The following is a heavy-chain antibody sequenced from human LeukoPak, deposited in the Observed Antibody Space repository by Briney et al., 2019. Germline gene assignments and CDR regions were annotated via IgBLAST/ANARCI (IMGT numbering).Heavy chain of an antibody. Sequence: GGSLRLSCAASGFTFDDYGMSWVRQAPGKGLEWVSGIKWNGGSTGYADSVKGRFTISRDHAKNSLYLQINSLRAEDTALYYCARDRGTGTTDFDYWGQGTLVTVSS. V-gene: IGHV3-20*04. CDR3: ARDRGTGTTDFDY. J-gene: IGHJ4*02. CDR2: IKWNGGST. CDR1: GFTFDDYG. D-gene: IGHD1-7*01.